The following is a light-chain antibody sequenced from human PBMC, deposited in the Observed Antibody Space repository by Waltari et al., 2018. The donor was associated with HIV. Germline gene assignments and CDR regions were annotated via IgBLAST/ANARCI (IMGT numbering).Light chain of an antibody. V-gene: IGLV4-69*01. CDR1: SGHSSYA. Sequence: QPVVTQSPSAAASLGASVKLTCTLSSGHSSYAIAWHQQQPEKGPRYLMKFNSDGSHSKGDGIPDRFSGSSSGAERYLTISSLQSEDEADYYCQTWGTLNLVFGGGTKLTVL. CDR3: QTWGTLNLV. CDR2: FNSDGSH. J-gene: IGLJ3*02.